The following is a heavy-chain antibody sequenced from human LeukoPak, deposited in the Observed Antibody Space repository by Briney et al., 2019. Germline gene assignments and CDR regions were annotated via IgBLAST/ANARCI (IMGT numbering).Heavy chain of an antibody. CDR3: ARDLGYSSGWPWGY. CDR2: IIPIFGTA. CDR1: GLTFSSYA. V-gene: IGHV1-69*01. Sequence: GRSLRLSCVASGLTFSSYAISWVRQAPGQGLEWMGGIIPIFGTANYAQKFQGRVTITADESTSTAYMELSSLRSEDTAVYYCARDLGYSSGWPWGYWGQGTLVTVSS. J-gene: IGHJ4*02. D-gene: IGHD6-19*01.